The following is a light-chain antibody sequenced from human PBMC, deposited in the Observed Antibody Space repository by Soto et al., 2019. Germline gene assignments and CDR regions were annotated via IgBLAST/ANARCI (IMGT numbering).Light chain of an antibody. CDR1: QSISSW. Sequence: DIQMTQSPSTLSASVGDRVTITCRASQSISSWLAWYQQKPGKAPKLLIYDASSLESGVPSRFSGSGSGTEFTLTISSLQPDDFATYYCQQYNSYSLFGAGTKVEIK. V-gene: IGKV1-5*01. J-gene: IGKJ4*01. CDR3: QQYNSYSL. CDR2: DAS.